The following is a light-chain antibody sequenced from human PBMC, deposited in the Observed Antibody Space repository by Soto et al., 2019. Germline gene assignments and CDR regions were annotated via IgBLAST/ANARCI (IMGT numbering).Light chain of an antibody. J-gene: IGKJ1*01. CDR1: QSVSSSY. CDR3: QQYGSSPPRT. Sequence: IVLPQYPGTLSLSPGERATLSCRASQSVSSSYLAWYQQKPGQAPRLLIYGASSRATGIPDRFSGSGSGTDFTLTISRLEPEDFAVYYCQQYGSSPPRTFGQGTKVDIK. CDR2: GAS. V-gene: IGKV3-20*01.